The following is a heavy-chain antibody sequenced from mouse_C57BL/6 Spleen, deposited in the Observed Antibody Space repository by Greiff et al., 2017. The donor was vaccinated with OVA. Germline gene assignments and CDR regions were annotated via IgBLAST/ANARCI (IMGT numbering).Heavy chain of an antibody. CDR3: ARGVTTVVDFDY. V-gene: IGHV1-69*01. Sequence: QVQLKQPGAELVMPGASVKLSCKASGYTFTSYWMHWVKQRPGQGLEWIGEIDPSDSYTNYNQKFKGKSTLTVDKSSSTAYMQLSSLTSEDSAVYYCARGVTTVVDFDYWGQGTTLTVSS. CDR2: IDPSDSYT. J-gene: IGHJ2*01. CDR1: GYTFTSYW. D-gene: IGHD1-1*01.